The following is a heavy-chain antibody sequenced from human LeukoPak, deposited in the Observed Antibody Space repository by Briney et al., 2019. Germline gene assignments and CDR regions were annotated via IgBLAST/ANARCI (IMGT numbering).Heavy chain of an antibody. CDR2: TYYSGST. CDR3: ARAPGGWSMDV. J-gene: IGHJ6*02. D-gene: IGHD2-15*01. Sequence: TSETLSLTCTVSGGSINNYYWNWIRQSPGKGLEWIGYTYYSGSTNYNPSLKSRVTILVDASKRHFSLNLSSVTAADTAVYYCARAPGGWSMDVWGQGTTVTVSS. V-gene: IGHV4-59*08. CDR1: GGSINNYY.